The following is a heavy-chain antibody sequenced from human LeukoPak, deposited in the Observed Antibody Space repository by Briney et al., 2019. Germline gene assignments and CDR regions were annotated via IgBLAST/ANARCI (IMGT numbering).Heavy chain of an antibody. V-gene: IGHV1-8*01. J-gene: IGHJ3*02. CDR1: GYTFTNYD. CDR3: ARPYDFWSGSSDDAFDI. D-gene: IGHD3-3*01. CDR2: MNPNSGNT. Sequence: ASVKVSCKASGYTFTNYDINWVRQATGQGLEWMGWMNPNSGNTGYVQKFQGRVTMTRSTSISTAYMELSSLRSEDTAVYYCARPYDFWSGSSDDAFDIWGQGTMVTVS.